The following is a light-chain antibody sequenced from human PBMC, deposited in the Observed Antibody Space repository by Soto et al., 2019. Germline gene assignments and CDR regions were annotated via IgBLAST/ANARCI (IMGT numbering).Light chain of an antibody. CDR1: QGISGY. CDR2: AAS. CDR3: QQLNSYPLIP. Sequence: DIQLTQSPSFLSASVGDRVTITCRASQGISGYLAWYRQKPGKAPELLIYAASALHSGVPSRFSGSRSGAEFPLTISSLHPEDFPPYYCQQLNSYPLIPFAQATRLHMK. J-gene: IGKJ5*01. V-gene: IGKV1-9*01.